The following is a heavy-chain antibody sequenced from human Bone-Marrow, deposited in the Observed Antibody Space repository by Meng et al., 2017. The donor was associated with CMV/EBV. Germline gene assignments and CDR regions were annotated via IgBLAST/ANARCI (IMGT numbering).Heavy chain of an antibody. CDR3: ARDEKWERIQEYYYGMDV. D-gene: IGHD1-26*01. CDR1: GYTFTSYD. CDR2: ISAYNGNT. Sequence: ASVKVSCKASGYTFTSYDISWGRQAPGQGLEWMGWISAYNGNTNYARKFQGRVTMTTDTSTSTAYMELRGVRSVDTGVYYCARDEKWERIQEYYYGMDVWGQGTTVTVSS. V-gene: IGHV1-18*01. J-gene: IGHJ6*02.